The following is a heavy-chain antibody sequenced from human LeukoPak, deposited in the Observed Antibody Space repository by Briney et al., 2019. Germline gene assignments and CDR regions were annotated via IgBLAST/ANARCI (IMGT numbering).Heavy chain of an antibody. CDR1: GFTFSSYS. CDR2: ISSSSSYI. J-gene: IGHJ4*02. Sequence: PGGSLRLSCAASGFTFSSYSMNWVRQAPGKGLDWVSSISSSSSYIYYADSVKGRFTISRDNAKNSLYLQMNSLRAEDTAVYYCARGVAVGATDYDYWGQGTLVTVSS. CDR3: ARGVAVGATDYDY. D-gene: IGHD1-26*01. V-gene: IGHV3-21*01.